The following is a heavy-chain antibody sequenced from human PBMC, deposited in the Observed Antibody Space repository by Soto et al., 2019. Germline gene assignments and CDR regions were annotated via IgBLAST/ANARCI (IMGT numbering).Heavy chain of an antibody. CDR3: ARGGSLYWYFDL. CDR1: GYTFTSYA. CDR2: INAGNGNT. Sequence: ASVKVSCKASGYTFTSYAMHWVRQAPGQRLEWMGWINAGNGNTKYSQKFQGRVTITRDTSASTASMELSSLRSEDTAVYYCARGGSLYWYFDLWGRGTLVTVS. D-gene: IGHD1-26*01. J-gene: IGHJ2*01. V-gene: IGHV1-3*01.